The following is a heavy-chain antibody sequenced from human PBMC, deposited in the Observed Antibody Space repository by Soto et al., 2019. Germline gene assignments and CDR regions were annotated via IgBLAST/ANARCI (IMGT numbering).Heavy chain of an antibody. V-gene: IGHV3-11*05. D-gene: IGHD1-26*01. J-gene: IGHJ5*02. Sequence: QVQVVESGGGLVRPGGSLRLSCAASGFSFSDSYMSWIRQAPGKGLEWISSISSASSFTNYADSVKGRFTISRDNAKDSLFLQMNSLRAEDTAVYYCARASGRDNWFDPWGQGTLVTVSS. CDR3: ARASGRDNWFDP. CDR1: GFSFSDSY. CDR2: ISSASSFT.